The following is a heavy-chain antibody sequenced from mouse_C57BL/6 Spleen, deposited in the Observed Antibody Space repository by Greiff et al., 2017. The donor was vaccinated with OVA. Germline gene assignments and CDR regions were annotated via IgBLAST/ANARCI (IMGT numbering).Heavy chain of an antibody. CDR3: ASFYYYVSSYEHFDV. D-gene: IGHD1-1*01. CDR1: GFNIKNTY. Sequence: EVQGVESVAELVRPGASVKLSCTASGFNIKNTYMHWVKQRPEQGLEWIGRIDPANGNTKYAPKFQGKATITADKSSNTAYLQLSSLTSEDSAIYYCASFYYYVSSYEHFDVWGTGTTVTVSS. CDR2: IDPANGNT. V-gene: IGHV14-3*01. J-gene: IGHJ1*03.